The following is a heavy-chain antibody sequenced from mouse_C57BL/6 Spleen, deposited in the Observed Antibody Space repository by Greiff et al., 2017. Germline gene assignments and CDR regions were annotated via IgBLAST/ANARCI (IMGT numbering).Heavy chain of an antibody. V-gene: IGHV14-4*01. J-gene: IGHJ2*01. CDR1: GFNIKDDY. CDR3: TAGYYFDY. Sequence: VQLQQSGAELVRPGASVKLSCTASGFNIKDDYMHWVKQRPEQGLEWIGWIDPENGDTEYASKFQGKATRTADTSSNTAYLQLSSLTSEDTAVYYCTAGYYFDYWGQGTTLTVSS. CDR2: IDPENGDT.